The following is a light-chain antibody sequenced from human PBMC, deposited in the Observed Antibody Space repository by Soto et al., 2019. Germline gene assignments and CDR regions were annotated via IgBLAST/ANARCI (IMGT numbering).Light chain of an antibody. CDR3: QKYNSAPWT. J-gene: IGKJ1*01. Sequence: IQMNQSPSSLSASVGDRVTITCRASQGIAKPLAWYQQKPGKAPKLLIYSASTLQSGVPSRFSGSGSGTDFTLTISSLQPEDVATYYCQKYNSAPWTFGQGTKVDI. CDR2: SAS. CDR1: QGIAKP. V-gene: IGKV1-27*01.